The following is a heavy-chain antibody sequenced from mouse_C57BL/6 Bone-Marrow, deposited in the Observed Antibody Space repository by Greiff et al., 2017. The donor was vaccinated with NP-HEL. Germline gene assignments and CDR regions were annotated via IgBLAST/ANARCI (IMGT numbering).Heavy chain of an antibody. CDR3: ARFPVSGYNAWFAY. D-gene: IGHD6-2*01. J-gene: IGHJ3*01. CDR1: GYAFSSYW. Sequence: VQLQQSGAELVKPGASVKISCKASGYAFSSYWMNWVKQRPGKGLEWIGQIYPGDGDTNYNGKFKGKATLTADKSASTAYMQLSSLTSADSAVYFCARFPVSGYNAWFAYWGQGTLVTVSA. CDR2: IYPGDGDT. V-gene: IGHV1-80*01.